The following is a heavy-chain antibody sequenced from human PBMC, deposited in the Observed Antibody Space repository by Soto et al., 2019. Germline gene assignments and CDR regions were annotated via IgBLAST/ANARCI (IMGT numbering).Heavy chain of an antibody. Sequence: SETLSLTCTVSGGSISSGDYYWSWIRQHPGKGLEWIGYIYYSGSTYYNPSLKSRVTISVDTSKNQFSLKLSSVTAADTAVYYCATSRTTRGSYYYYGMDVWGQGTTVTVS. V-gene: IGHV4-31*03. CDR2: IYYSGST. CDR1: GGSISSGDYY. J-gene: IGHJ6*02. CDR3: ATSRTTRGSYYYYGMDV.